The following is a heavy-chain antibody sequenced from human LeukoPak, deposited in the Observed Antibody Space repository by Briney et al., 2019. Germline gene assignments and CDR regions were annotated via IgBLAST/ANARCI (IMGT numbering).Heavy chain of an antibody. CDR3: ARTYINFSNYFDP. CDR1: GYSISNGYN. V-gene: IGHV4-38-2*02. Sequence: SETLSRTCTVSGYSISNGYNWGWVRQPPGKGLECIGSISHIGSTYYNPSLGSRVTISLDTSMNQFSLELRSVTAADTAVYYCARTYINFSNYFDPWGQGTLVTVSS. CDR2: ISHIGST. J-gene: IGHJ5*02. D-gene: IGHD4-11*01.